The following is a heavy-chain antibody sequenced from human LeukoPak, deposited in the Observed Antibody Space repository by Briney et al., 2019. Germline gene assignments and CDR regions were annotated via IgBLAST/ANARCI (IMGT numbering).Heavy chain of an antibody. CDR3: ARREGYDFWSVRYYYGMDV. CDR2: INHSGST. D-gene: IGHD3-3*01. CDR1: GGSFSGYY. V-gene: IGHV4-34*01. J-gene: IGHJ6*02. Sequence: SETLSLTCAVYGGSFSGYYWSWIRQPPGKGLEWTGEINHSGSTNYNPSLKSRVTISVDTSKNQFSLKLSSVTAADTAVYYCARREGYDFWSVRYYYGMDVWGQGTTVTVSS.